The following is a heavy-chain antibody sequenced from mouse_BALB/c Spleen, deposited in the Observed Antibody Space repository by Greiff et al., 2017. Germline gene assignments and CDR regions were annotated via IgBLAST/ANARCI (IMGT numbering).Heavy chain of an antibody. D-gene: IGHD2-3*01. Sequence: VQLQQSGAELVKPGASVKLSCTASGFNIKDTYMHWVKQRPEQGLEWIGRIDPANGNTKYDPKFQGKATITADTSSNTAYLQLSSLTSEDTAVYYCARGSGYYDYFDDWGQGTTRTVSS. J-gene: IGHJ2*01. V-gene: IGHV14-3*02. CDR1: GFNIKDTY. CDR3: ARGSGYYDYFDD. CDR2: IDPANGNT.